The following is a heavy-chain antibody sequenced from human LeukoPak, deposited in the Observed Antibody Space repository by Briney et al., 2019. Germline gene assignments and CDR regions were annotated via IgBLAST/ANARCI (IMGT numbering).Heavy chain of an antibody. CDR2: ISGSGGST. CDR3: AKDQWLVFYY. V-gene: IGHV3-23*01. CDR1: GFTFSSYA. D-gene: IGHD6-19*01. Sequence: AGGSLRLSCAASGFTFSSYAMSWVRQAPGKGLEWVSAISGSGGSTYYADSVKGRFTISRDNSKNTLYLQMNSLRVEDTAVYYCAKDQWLVFYYWGQGTLVTVSS. J-gene: IGHJ4*02.